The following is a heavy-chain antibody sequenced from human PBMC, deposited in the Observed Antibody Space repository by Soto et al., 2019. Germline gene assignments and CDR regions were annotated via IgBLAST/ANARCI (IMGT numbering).Heavy chain of an antibody. D-gene: IGHD5-12*01. V-gene: IGHV3-33*01. CDR3: ARDESRDGYNYRFDY. CDR2: IWPDGNNK. J-gene: IGHJ4*02. Sequence: GGSLRLSCEASGFTFSDFGMHWVRQTPGKGLEWVGLIWPDGNNKYYPDSMKGRFTISRDNSKNTLYLQMNSLRAEDTAVYYCARDESRDGYNYRFDYWGQGTLVTVSS. CDR1: GFTFSDFG.